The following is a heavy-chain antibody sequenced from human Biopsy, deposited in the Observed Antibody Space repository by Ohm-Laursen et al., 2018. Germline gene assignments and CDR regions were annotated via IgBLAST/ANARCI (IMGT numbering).Heavy chain of an antibody. Sequence: ASVKVSCKASGYTFSGYYMHWVRQAPGQGLEWMGWINPDSGVTNYAQKFQGRVTMTRDTSISTAYMELSRLGSDDTAVYYCARDTRWSPYHMDVWGQGTTVTVSS. CDR1: GYTFSGYY. D-gene: IGHD4-23*01. V-gene: IGHV1-2*02. J-gene: IGHJ6*02. CDR3: ARDTRWSPYHMDV. CDR2: INPDSGVT.